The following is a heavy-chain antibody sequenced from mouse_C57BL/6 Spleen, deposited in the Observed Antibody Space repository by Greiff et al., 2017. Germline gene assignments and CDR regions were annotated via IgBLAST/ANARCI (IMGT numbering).Heavy chain of an antibody. CDR1: GFNIKDYY. V-gene: IGHV14-2*01. CDR2: IAPEDGET. Sequence: EVQRVESGAELVKPGASVKLSCTASGFNIKDYYMHWVKQRTEQGLEWIGRIAPEDGETKYAPKFQGKATITADTSANTAYLQLSSLTSEDTAVYYCARGRINWYFDVWGTGTTVTVSS. CDR3: ARGRINWYFDV. J-gene: IGHJ1*03.